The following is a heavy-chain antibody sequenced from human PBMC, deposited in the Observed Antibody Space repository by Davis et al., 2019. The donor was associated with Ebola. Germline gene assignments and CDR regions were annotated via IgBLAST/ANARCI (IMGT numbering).Heavy chain of an antibody. V-gene: IGHV4-59*01. CDR1: GGSISYYY. J-gene: IGHJ6*02. CDR3: ARGLRGYSGYGYNYYGMDV. D-gene: IGHD5-12*01. Sequence: MPSETLSLTCTVSGGSISYYYWTWIRQPPGKGLEWIGYIYYSGSTNYNPSLKSRFTISVETSKNQFSLNLSSVTAAATAVYYCARGLRGYSGYGYNYYGMDVWGQGTTVTVSS. CDR2: IYYSGST.